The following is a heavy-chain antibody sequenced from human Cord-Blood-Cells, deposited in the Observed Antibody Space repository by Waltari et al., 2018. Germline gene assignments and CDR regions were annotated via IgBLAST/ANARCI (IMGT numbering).Heavy chain of an antibody. CDR2: ISSSGSTI. Sequence: EVQLVESGGGLVQPGGSLRLSCAASGFTFSSYEMNWVRQAPGKGLEWVSYISSSGSTIYYADSVKGRFTISRDNAKNSLYLQMNSLRAEDTAVYYCARGRWLRSRYFDYWGQGTLVTVSS. D-gene: IGHD5-12*01. V-gene: IGHV3-48*03. J-gene: IGHJ4*02. CDR1: GFTFSSYE. CDR3: ARGRWLRSRYFDY.